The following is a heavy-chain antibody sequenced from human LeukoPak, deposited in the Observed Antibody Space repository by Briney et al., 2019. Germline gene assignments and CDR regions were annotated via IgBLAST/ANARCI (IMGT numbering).Heavy chain of an antibody. CDR2: TYYNGDT. J-gene: IGHJ4*02. V-gene: IGHV4-59*08. D-gene: IGHD3-9*01. CDR1: GGSISSYY. CDR3: ARLPSYYDILTGYGGFDY. Sequence: SETLSLTCTVSGGSISSYYWSLIRQPPERGLEWSGYTYYNGDTNYNPSLKSRVTISADKSKNTSSLKLSSVTAADTAVYYCARLPSYYDILTGYGGFDYWGQGTLVTVSS.